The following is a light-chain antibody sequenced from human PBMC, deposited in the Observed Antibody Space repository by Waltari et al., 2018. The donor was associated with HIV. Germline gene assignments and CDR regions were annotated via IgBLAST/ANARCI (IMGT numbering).Light chain of an antibody. J-gene: IGLJ3*02. CDR3: SAWDSSLAVWQ. CDR1: YNTVGFDR. CDR2: RNN. Sequence: QAELIQSPSMSKALGQSATITCTGTYNTVGFDRADWLQQHHGLPPKRLLHRNNSRASGISERFSASRSGMTASLAISGLQPEDEGDYYCSAWDSSLAVWQFGGGTRLTVL. V-gene: IGLV10-54*04.